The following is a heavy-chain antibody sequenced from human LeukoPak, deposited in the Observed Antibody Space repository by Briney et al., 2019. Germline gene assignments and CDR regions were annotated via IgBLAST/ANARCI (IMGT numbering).Heavy chain of an antibody. CDR2: INQDGSEE. J-gene: IGHJ4*02. CDR3: VRDGGVSGYDLLDY. D-gene: IGHD5-12*01. V-gene: IGHV3-7*01. Sequence: GGSLRLSCAASGFTFSSYAMSWVRQAPGKGLEWVAHINQDGSEERYMDSVKARFIISRDNAKNSLSLQMDSLRAEDTAVYYCVRDGGVSGYDLLDYWGQGTLVTVSS. CDR1: GFTFSSYA.